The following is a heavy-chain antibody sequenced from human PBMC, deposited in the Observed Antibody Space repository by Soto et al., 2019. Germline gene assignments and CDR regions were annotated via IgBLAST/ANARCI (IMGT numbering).Heavy chain of an antibody. Sequence: PSETLSLTCAVYGGSFSGYYWSWIRQPPGKGLEWIGEINHSGSTNYNPSLKSRVTISVDTSKNQFSLKLSSVTAADTAVYYCASLMVRGVKNDYGMDVWGQGTPVTVS. CDR2: INHSGST. D-gene: IGHD3-10*01. CDR3: ASLMVRGVKNDYGMDV. CDR1: GGSFSGYY. J-gene: IGHJ6*02. V-gene: IGHV4-34*01.